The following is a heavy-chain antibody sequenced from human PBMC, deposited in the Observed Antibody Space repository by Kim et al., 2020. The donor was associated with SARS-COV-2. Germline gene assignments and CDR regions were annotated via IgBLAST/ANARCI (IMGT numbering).Heavy chain of an antibody. V-gene: IGHV4-39*01. D-gene: IGHD2-2*01. CDR3: ARQDIVVVPAARGDAFDI. Sequence: KSRVTISVDTSKNQFSLKLSSVTAADTAVYYCARQDIVVVPAARGDAFDIWGQGTMVTVSS. J-gene: IGHJ3*02.